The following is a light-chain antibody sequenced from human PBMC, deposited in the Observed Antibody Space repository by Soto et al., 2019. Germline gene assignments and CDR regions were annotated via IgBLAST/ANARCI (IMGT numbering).Light chain of an antibody. Sequence: AIQLTQSPSSLSASVGDRVTITCRASQGISSALAWYQQKPGKAPKLLIYDASSLESGVPSRFSGSGSGTDFTLTIRSLQHEDFATYYCQQFNSYPQTFGQGTKLEIK. CDR2: DAS. CDR1: QGISSA. V-gene: IGKV1-13*02. J-gene: IGKJ2*01. CDR3: QQFNSYPQT.